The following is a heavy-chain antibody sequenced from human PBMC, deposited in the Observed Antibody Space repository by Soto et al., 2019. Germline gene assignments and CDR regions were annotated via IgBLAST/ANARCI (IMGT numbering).Heavy chain of an antibody. CDR1: GFTFSSYG. Sequence: GGSRRLSCAPSGFTFSSYGMHWVRQAPGKGLEWVAVISYDGSNKYYADSVKGRFTISRDNSKNTLYLQMNSLRAEDTAVYYCAKDDPYFDYWGQGTLVTVSS. CDR2: ISYDGSNK. CDR3: AKDDPYFDY. V-gene: IGHV3-30*18. J-gene: IGHJ4*02.